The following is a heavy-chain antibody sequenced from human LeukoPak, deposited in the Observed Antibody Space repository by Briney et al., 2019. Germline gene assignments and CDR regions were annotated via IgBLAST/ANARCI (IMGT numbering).Heavy chain of an antibody. CDR3: ARDWALVRRRTTVPGAY. Sequence: PSETLSLTCAVNGGSFSRYYWSWIRQPPGKGLEWIGEINHSGSTNYNPSLKSRVTISVDTSKNQFSLKLSSVTAEDTAVYYCARDWALVRRRTTVPGAYWGQGTLVTVSS. CDR1: GGSFSRYY. J-gene: IGHJ4*02. D-gene: IGHD4-11*01. CDR2: INHSGST. V-gene: IGHV4-34*01.